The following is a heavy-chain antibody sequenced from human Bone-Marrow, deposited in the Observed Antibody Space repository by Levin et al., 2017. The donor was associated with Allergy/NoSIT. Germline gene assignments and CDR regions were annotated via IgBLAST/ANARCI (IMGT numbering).Heavy chain of an antibody. Sequence: PSETLSLTCATSGFTFNNFFMTWVRQSPGKGLEWVANINQDGSTKQYVDSVKGRFSISRDNAKRSLYLQMSSLRDDDTALYYCVREQYTGGSDFGLDGWGQGTTVTVSS. CDR3: VREQYTGGSDFGLDG. CDR2: INQDGSTK. CDR1: GFTFNNFF. D-gene: IGHD6-25*01. V-gene: IGHV3-7*01. J-gene: IGHJ6*02.